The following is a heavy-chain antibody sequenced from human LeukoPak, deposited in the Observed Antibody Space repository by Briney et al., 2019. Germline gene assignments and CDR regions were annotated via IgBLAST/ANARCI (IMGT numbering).Heavy chain of an antibody. J-gene: IGHJ5*02. Sequence: SVKVSCKASGGTFSSYAISWVRQAPGQGLEWMGGIIPIFGTANYAQKFQGRVTITTDESTSTAYMELSRLRSDDTAVYYCARGRGGAAAGTVSWFDPWGQGTLVNVSS. CDR3: ARGRGGAAAGTVSWFDP. D-gene: IGHD6-13*01. CDR1: GGTFSSYA. CDR2: IIPIFGTA. V-gene: IGHV1-69*05.